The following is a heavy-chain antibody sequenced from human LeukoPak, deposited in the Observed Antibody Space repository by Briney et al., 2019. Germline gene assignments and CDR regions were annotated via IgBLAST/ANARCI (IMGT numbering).Heavy chain of an antibody. J-gene: IGHJ5*02. CDR3: ARRYDDFWSDWFDP. Sequence: SETLSLTCAVYGGSFSGYYWSWIRQPPGKGLEWIGEINHSGSTNYNPSLKSRVTISVDTSKNQFSLKLSSVTAADTAVYYCARRYDDFWSDWFDPWRQGTLVTVSS. D-gene: IGHD3-3*01. CDR1: GGSFSGYY. V-gene: IGHV4-34*01. CDR2: INHSGST.